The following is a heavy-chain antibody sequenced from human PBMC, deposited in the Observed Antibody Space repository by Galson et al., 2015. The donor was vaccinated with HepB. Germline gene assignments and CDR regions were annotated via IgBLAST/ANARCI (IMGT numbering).Heavy chain of an antibody. CDR1: GFTFSSYS. CDR3: ASLDDYGDYGEY. V-gene: IGHV3-21*01. J-gene: IGHJ4*02. Sequence: SLRLSCAASGFTFSSYSMNWVRQAPGKGLEWVSSISSSSYIYYADSVKGRFTISRDNAKNSLYLQMNSLRAEDTAVYYCASLDDYGDYGEYWGQGTLVTVSS. CDR2: ISSSSYI. D-gene: IGHD4-17*01.